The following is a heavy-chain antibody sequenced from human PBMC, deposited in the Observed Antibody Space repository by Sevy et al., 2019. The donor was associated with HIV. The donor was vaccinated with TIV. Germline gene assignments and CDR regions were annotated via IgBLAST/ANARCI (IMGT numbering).Heavy chain of an antibody. D-gene: IGHD3-3*01. CDR3: ARRQGFLEANYYYGMDV. V-gene: IGHV4-39*01. CDR2: IYYSGST. Sequence: ETLSLTCTVSGGSISSSSYYWGWIRQPPGKGLEWIGSIYYSGSTYYNPSLKSRVTISVDTSKNQFSLKLSSVTAADTAVYYCARRQGFLEANYYYGMDVWGQWTTVTVSS. J-gene: IGHJ6*02. CDR1: GGSISSSSYY.